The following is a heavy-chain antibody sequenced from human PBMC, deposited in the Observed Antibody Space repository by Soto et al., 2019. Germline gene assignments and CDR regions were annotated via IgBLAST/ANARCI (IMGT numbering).Heavy chain of an antibody. D-gene: IGHD6-19*01. CDR3: ARAPTPNSSGWYYYFDY. Sequence: SETLSLTCTVSGGSISSYYWSWIRQPPEKGLEWIGYIYYSGSTNYNPSLKSRVTISVDTSKNQFSLKLSSVTAADTAVYYCARAPTPNSSGWYYYFDYWGQGTLVTVSS. CDR2: IYYSGST. CDR1: GGSISSYY. J-gene: IGHJ4*02. V-gene: IGHV4-59*01.